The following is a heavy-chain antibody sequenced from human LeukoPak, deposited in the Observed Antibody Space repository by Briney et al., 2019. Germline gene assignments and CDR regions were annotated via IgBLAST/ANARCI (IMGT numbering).Heavy chain of an antibody. CDR2: IWYDGSNK. D-gene: IGHD1-14*01. CDR3: ARGRYYFDS. V-gene: IGHV3-33*01. J-gene: IGHJ4*02. Sequence: GRSLRLSCAASGFTFSSYGMHWVRQAPGKGLEWVAVIWYDGSNKYYADSVKGRFTISRDNAKNTLYLQMNSLRAEDTAVYYCARGRYYFDSWGQGTLVTVSS. CDR1: GFTFSSYG.